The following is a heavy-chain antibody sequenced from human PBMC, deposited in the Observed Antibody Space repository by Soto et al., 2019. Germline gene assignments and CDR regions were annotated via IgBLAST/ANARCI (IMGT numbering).Heavy chain of an antibody. Sequence: PSETLSLTCAVYGWSFSGYYWSWIRQPPGKGLEWIGEINHSGSTNYNPSLKSRVTISVDTSKNQFSLKLSSVTAADTAVYYCARDGVRGVITFVYYYYYGMDVWGQGTTVTVSS. CDR1: GWSFSGYY. CDR2: INHSGST. J-gene: IGHJ6*02. D-gene: IGHD3-10*01. CDR3: ARDGVRGVITFVYYYYYGMDV. V-gene: IGHV4-34*01.